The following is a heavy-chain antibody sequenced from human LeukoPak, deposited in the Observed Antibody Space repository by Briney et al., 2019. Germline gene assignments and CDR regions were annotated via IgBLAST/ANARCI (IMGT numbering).Heavy chain of an antibody. D-gene: IGHD5-18*01. V-gene: IGHV1-18*01. J-gene: IGHJ4*02. Sequence: ASVKVSCKASGYTFTSYGISWVRQAPGQGLEWMGWISAYNGNTNYAQKLQGRVTMTTDTSTSTAYMELRSLRSDDTAVYYCARVRMSYGYFRTGGNFDYWGQGTLVTVSS. CDR1: GYTFTSYG. CDR3: ARVRMSYGYFRTGGNFDY. CDR2: ISAYNGNT.